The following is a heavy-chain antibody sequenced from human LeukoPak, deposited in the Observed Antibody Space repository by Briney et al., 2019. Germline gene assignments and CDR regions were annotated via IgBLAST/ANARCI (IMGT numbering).Heavy chain of an antibody. J-gene: IGHJ4*02. Sequence: GGSLRLSCAASDFTFSDYYMSWIRQAPGKGLEWVSSIGGSGADTYYPDSVKGRFTISRDNSKNTLFLQTNSLKDEDTAVYYCVKRPGSSSSGTFEYWGQGTLVTVSS. V-gene: IGHV3-23*01. D-gene: IGHD6-6*01. CDR2: IGGSGADT. CDR3: VKRPGSSSSGTFEY. CDR1: DFTFSDYY.